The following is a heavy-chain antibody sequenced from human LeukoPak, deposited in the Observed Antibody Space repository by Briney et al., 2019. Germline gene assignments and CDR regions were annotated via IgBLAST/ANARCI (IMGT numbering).Heavy chain of an antibody. CDR3: VREARGYRYTYFDY. D-gene: IGHD5-18*01. V-gene: IGHV3-13*01. J-gene: IGHJ4*02. CDR1: GFTLGSHD. CDR2: ISSGFHT. Sequence: LAGGSLRLSCTASGFTLGSHDMHWVRQTTGEGLEWVAAISSGFHTFYAASVKGRFSVSRDDAKNSLYLQMSSLRAGDTALYYCVREARGYRYTYFDYWGQGTLVTVSS.